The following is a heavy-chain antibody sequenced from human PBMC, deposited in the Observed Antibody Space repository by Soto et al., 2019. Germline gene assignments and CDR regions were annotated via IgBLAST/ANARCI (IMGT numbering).Heavy chain of an antibody. V-gene: IGHV3-30-3*01. J-gene: IGHJ6*02. D-gene: IGHD6-13*01. Sequence: VQLVESGGGVVQPGRSLRLSCAASGFSFSAYTMHWVRQVPGKGLEWVAVISFGGNSKYYADSVKGRFTISRDNSDNTLYLQMNNLREDDTALYYCARAGYSSSQGDYFYGMDVWGQGTTVTVSS. CDR3: ARAGYSSSQGDYFYGMDV. CDR1: GFSFSAYT. CDR2: ISFGGNSK.